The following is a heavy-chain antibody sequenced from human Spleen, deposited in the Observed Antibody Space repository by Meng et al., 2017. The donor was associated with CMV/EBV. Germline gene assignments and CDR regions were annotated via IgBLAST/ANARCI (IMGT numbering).Heavy chain of an antibody. V-gene: IGHV3-30-3*01. D-gene: IGHD3-22*01. CDR3: ARVPGGYAFPYYYGMDV. J-gene: IGHJ6*02. CDR1: GFTFSSYA. Sequence: GGSLRLSCAASGFTFSSYAMHWVRQAPGKGLEWVVLISYDGSNKYYADSVKGRFTISRDNSKNTLYLQMNSLRAEDTAVYYCARVPGGYAFPYYYGMDVWGQGTTVTVSS. CDR2: ISYDGSNK.